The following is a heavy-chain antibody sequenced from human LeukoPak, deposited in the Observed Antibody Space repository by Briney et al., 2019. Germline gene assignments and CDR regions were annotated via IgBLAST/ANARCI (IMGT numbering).Heavy chain of an antibody. CDR1: GGSFSNYY. CDR3: ARSCRILDIVATIRARLGGNGFDI. J-gene: IGHJ3*02. V-gene: IGHV4-34*01. D-gene: IGHD5-12*01. Sequence: SETLSLTCAVYGGSFSNYYWSWIRQPPGKGLEWIGEINHSGSTYYNPSLKSRVTIAVETSKNQFSLKLSSVTAADKAVYYCARSCRILDIVATIRARLGGNGFDIWGQGTMVTVSS. CDR2: INHSGST.